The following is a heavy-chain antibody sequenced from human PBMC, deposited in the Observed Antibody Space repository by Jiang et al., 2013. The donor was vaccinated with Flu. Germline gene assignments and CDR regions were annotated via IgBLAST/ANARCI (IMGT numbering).Heavy chain of an antibody. V-gene: IGHV4-59*01. CDR2: IYYSGST. Sequence: KPSETLSLTCTVSGGSISSYYWSWIRQPPGKGLEWIGFIYYSGSTNSNPSLKSRVTISADTSKNQFSLKLSSVTAADTAVYYCARVKSSPDWGCGLDVWGQGTTVTVSS. CDR3: ARVKSSPDWGCGLDV. J-gene: IGHJ6*02. CDR1: GGSISSYY. D-gene: IGHD3-16*01.